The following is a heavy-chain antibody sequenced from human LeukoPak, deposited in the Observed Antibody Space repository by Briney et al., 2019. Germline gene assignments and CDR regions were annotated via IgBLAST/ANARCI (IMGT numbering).Heavy chain of an antibody. J-gene: IGHJ4*02. Sequence: GGSLRLSCAASGFTFSTYVMSWVRQAPGKGLEWVTGISGSGDSTYYADSVKGRFMISRDNSKNTVYLQMNSLRAEDTAVYYCARNIPVTRWGYWGQGTLVTVSS. D-gene: IGHD2-21*01. CDR2: ISGSGDST. CDR3: ARNIPVTRWGY. V-gene: IGHV3-23*01. CDR1: GFTFSTYV.